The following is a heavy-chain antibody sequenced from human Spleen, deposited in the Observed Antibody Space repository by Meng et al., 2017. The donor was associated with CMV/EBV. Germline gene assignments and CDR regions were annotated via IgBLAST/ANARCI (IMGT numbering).Heavy chain of an antibody. Sequence: GESLKISCAAAGFTFSSYDMTWVRQAPGKGPEWISYISSSGSTIHNADSVKGQFTISRDNSKNTLYLQMNSLRAEDMAVYYCARDRLGDFYYYYGMDVWGQGTTVTVSS. V-gene: IGHV3-48*03. D-gene: IGHD3-10*01. J-gene: IGHJ6*02. CDR2: ISSSGSTI. CDR1: GFTFSSYD. CDR3: ARDRLGDFYYYYGMDV.